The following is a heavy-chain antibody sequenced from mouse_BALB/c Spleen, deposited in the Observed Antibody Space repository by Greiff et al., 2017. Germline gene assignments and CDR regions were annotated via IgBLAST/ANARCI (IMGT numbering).Heavy chain of an antibody. D-gene: IGHD6-1*01. CDR2: ISNGGGST. CDR1: GFTFSSYT. V-gene: IGHV5-12-2*01. CDR3: ARLGAYYFDY. Sequence: DVMLVESGGGLVQPGGSLKLSCAASGFTFSSYTMSWVRQTPEKRLEWVAYISNGGGSTYYPDTVKGRFTISRDNAKNTLYLQMSSLKSEDTAMYYCARLGAYYFDYWGQGTTLTVSS. J-gene: IGHJ2*01.